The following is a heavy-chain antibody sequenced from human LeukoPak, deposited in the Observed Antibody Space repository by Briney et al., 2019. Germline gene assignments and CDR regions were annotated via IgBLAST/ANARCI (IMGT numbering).Heavy chain of an antibody. CDR3: ARDRNYPPLVY. CDR2: IKGDGSST. D-gene: IGHD1-7*01. J-gene: IGHJ4*02. CDR1: GFTFRNHW. V-gene: IGHV3-74*01. Sequence: GGSLRLSCAASGFTFRNHWMHWVRQAPGKGLVWVSRIKGDGSSTTYADSVKGRFTISRDNAKNSLYLQMNSLRAEDTAVYYCARDRNYPPLVYWGQGTLVTVSS.